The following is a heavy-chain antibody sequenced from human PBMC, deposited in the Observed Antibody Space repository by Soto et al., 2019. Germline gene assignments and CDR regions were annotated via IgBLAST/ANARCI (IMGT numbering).Heavy chain of an antibody. Sequence: EVQLLESGGGLVQPGGSLRLSCAASGFTFISYAMSWVRQAPGKGLEWVSAISGSGGSTYYADSVKGRFTISRDNSKNALYLQMNSLRAEDTAVYYCAKHSAPEWTGYYYYGMDVWGQGTTVTVSS. J-gene: IGHJ6*02. CDR1: GFTFISYA. D-gene: IGHD1-26*01. V-gene: IGHV3-23*01. CDR2: ISGSGGST. CDR3: AKHSAPEWTGYYYYGMDV.